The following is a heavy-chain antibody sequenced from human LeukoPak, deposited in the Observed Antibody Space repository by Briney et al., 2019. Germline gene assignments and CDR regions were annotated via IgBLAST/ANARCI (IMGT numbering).Heavy chain of an antibody. Sequence: SETLSLTCTVSGGSISSYYWSCIRQPPGKGLEWIGYIYNSGSTNYNPSLESRVTISVDTSKNQVSLKLSSVTAADTAVYYCARDYSSSNYYYYYMDVWGKGTTVTVSS. CDR2: IYNSGST. V-gene: IGHV4-59*01. CDR1: GGSISSYY. CDR3: ARDYSSSNYYYYYMDV. D-gene: IGHD6-6*01. J-gene: IGHJ6*03.